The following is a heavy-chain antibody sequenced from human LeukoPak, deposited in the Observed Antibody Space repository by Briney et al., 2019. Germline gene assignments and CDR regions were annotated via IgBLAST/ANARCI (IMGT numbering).Heavy chain of an antibody. CDR1: GGSFSGYY. V-gene: IGHV4-34*01. J-gene: IGHJ4*02. CDR3: ARAVAGTSY. CDR2: INHSGST. D-gene: IGHD6-19*01. Sequence: SETLSLTCAVYGGSFSGYYWSWIRQPPGKGLEWIGEINHSGSTNYNPSLESRVTISVDTSKNQFSLKLSSVTAADTAVYYCARAVAGTSYWGQGTLVTVSS.